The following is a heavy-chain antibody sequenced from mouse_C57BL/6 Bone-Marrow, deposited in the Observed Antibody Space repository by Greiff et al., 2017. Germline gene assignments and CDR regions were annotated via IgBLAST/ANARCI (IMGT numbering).Heavy chain of an antibody. V-gene: IGHV1-69*01. CDR2: IDPSDSYT. CDR3: ASYCGRGGAMDY. J-gene: IGHJ4*01. D-gene: IGHD1-1*01. Sequence: QVQLQQPGAELVMPGASVKLSCKASGYTFTSYWMHWVKQRPGQGLEWIGEIDPSDSYTNYNQKFKGKSTLTVDKSSSTDYMQLSSLTSEDSAVYYGASYCGRGGAMDYWGQGTSVTVSS. CDR1: GYTFTSYW.